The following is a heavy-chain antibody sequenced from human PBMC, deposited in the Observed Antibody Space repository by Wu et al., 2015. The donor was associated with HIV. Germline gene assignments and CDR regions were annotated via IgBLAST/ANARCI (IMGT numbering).Heavy chain of an antibody. D-gene: IGHD3-9*01. Sequence: QVQLLQSGAEVKKPGSSVKVSCKTSGGSFKHYAMNWVRQAPGQGLEWMGRIIPMVGIANYAQTFQGRFTMTAEKSTNTAYMELNSLRSEDTAVYYCARDRPRPLTGYYGGMDYYYMDVWGDGTTVTVSS. J-gene: IGHJ6*03. CDR1: GGSFKHYA. CDR3: ARDRPRPLTGYYGGMDYYYMDV. CDR2: IIPMVGIA. V-gene: IGHV1-69*04.